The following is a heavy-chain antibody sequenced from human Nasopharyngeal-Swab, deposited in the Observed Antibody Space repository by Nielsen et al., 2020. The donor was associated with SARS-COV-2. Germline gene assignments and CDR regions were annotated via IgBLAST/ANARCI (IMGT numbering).Heavy chain of an antibody. CDR1: GVSVSSSAY. CDR2: VSRSWST. V-gene: IGHV4-4*02. J-gene: IGHJ6*03. D-gene: IGHD2-2*01. CDR3: ARGDLVVVPSPMLGLGPIFYYFYLDV. Sequence: SETLSLTCAVSGVSVSSSAYWTWVRQSPGKGLEWIGEVSRSWSTNYNPSLKSRVTLSMDRSKSQFSLRLTSVSAADTAVYFCARGDLVVVPSPMLGLGPIFYYFYLDVWGKGTTVIVSS.